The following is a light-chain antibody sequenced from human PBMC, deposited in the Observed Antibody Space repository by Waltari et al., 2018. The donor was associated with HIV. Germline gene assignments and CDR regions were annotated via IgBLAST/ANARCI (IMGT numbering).Light chain of an antibody. J-gene: IGKJ2*01. CDR2: AAS. CDR3: QQADSFPYT. CDR1: QGIRSIW. V-gene: IGKV1-12*01. Sequence: DIQMTQSPSSVSASVGDRVTITCRASQGIRSIWLGWYQQKPGKAPKLLIYAASNLQSGVPSRFSGSGSGTDFTLTISSLQPEDFASYYCQQADSFPYTFGQGTKVEIK.